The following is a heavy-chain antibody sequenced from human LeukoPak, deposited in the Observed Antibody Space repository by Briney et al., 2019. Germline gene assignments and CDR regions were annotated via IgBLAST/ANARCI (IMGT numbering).Heavy chain of an antibody. CDR2: IYYSGST. CDR3: ARVSVYYYYGMDV. CDR1: GGSISSGGYY. Sequence: SETLSLTCTVSGGSISSGGYYWSWIRQHPGKGLEWIGYIYYSGSTYYNPSLKSRVTISVDTSKNQFSLKLSSVTAADTAVYYCARVSVYYYYGMDVWGQGTTVTVSS. J-gene: IGHJ6*02. V-gene: IGHV4-31*03.